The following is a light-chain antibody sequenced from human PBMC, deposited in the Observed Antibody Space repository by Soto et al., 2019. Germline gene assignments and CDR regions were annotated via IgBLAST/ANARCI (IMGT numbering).Light chain of an antibody. V-gene: IGKV1-9*01. CDR3: QQLNSYPPMYT. J-gene: IGKJ2*01. CDR1: QGISSY. CDR2: AAS. Sequence: IQLTQSPSSLSASVGDRVTITCRASQGISSYLAWYQQKPGKAPKLLIYAASTLQRGVPSRFSGSGSATDFTLTISSLQPEDLATYYCQQLNSYPPMYTFGQGTKLESK.